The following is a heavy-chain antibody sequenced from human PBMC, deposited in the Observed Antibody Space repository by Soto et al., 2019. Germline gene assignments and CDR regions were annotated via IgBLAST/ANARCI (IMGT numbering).Heavy chain of an antibody. J-gene: IGHJ4*02. V-gene: IGHV1-3*01. CDR1: GYTFTTYG. Sequence: QVQLVQSGAEVKKPGASVKVSCRASGYTFTTYGMHWVRQAPGQRLEWMGWVNAGNGITAYSRKFKGRVTITRDTSGSTGYMELSSLSSEDMAVYYCAVGPASGEFDYWGQGTLVTVSS. CDR2: VNAGNGIT. D-gene: IGHD3-3*01. CDR3: AVGPASGEFDY.